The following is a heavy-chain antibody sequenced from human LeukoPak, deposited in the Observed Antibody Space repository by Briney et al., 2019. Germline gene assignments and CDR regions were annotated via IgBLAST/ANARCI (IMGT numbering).Heavy chain of an antibody. CDR3: ARNRGRGFDP. CDR1: GFTFSSYS. Sequence: TGGSLRLSCAASGFTFSSYSMNWVRQAPGKGLEWVSSISGSSSYIYYADSVKGRFTISRDNAKNSLYLQMNSLRAEDTAVYYCARNRGRGFDPWGQGTLVTVSS. J-gene: IGHJ5*02. D-gene: IGHD1-26*01. CDR2: ISGSSSYI. V-gene: IGHV3-21*01.